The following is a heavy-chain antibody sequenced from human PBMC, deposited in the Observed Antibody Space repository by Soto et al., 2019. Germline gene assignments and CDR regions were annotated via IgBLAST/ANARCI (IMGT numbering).Heavy chain of an antibody. D-gene: IGHD3-22*01. V-gene: IGHV3-23*01. CDR3: ARDSNYYDSSGLDP. CDR2: ISGSGGST. Sequence: GGSLRLSCAASGFTFSSYAMSWVRQAPGKGLEWVSAISGSGGSTYYADSVKGRFTISRDNSKNTLYLQMNSLRAEDTAVYYCARDSNYYDSSGLDPWGQGTLVTVSS. CDR1: GFTFSSYA. J-gene: IGHJ5*02.